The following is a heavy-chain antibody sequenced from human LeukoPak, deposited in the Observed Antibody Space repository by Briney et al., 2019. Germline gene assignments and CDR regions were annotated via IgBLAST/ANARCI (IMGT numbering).Heavy chain of an antibody. V-gene: IGHV1-2*02. J-gene: IGHJ4*02. CDR3: AIFHLSGGRVDY. Sequence: ASVKVSCKASGYTFTDYYVHWVRQAPGQGLEWMGWINPSSGDTNYAQKFQGRVAMTRDTSITTAYMELSSLTSDDTAVHYCAIFHLSGGRVDYWGQGTLVTVSS. CDR1: GYTFTDYY. CDR2: INPSSGDT. D-gene: IGHD2-15*01.